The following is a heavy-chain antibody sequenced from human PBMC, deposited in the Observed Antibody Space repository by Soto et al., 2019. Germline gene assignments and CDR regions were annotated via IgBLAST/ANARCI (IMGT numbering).Heavy chain of an antibody. CDR2: INPSGGST. CDR3: ARGFTAAGSYYFDY. Sequence: ASVTVSWKASGYTFTRYYMHWVRQAPGQGLEWMGIINPSGGSTSYAQKFQGRVTITRDTSASTAYMELSSLRSEDTAVYYCARGFTAAGSYYFDYWGQGTLVTVSS. D-gene: IGHD6-13*01. V-gene: IGHV1-46*01. CDR1: GYTFTRYY. J-gene: IGHJ4*02.